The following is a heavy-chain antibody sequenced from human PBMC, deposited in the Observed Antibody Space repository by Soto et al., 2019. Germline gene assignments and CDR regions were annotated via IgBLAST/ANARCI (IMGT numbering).Heavy chain of an antibody. J-gene: IGHJ4*02. D-gene: IGHD3-10*01. CDR3: ARTQGVQYYGSGSYFRLGY. V-gene: IGHV1-18*01. CDR2: ISAYNGNT. Sequence: QVQLVQSGAEVKKPGASVKVSCKASGYTFTSYGISWVRQAPGQGLEWMGWISAYNGNTNYAQKLQGRVTMTTDTSTSPAYMELRSLRSDDTAVYSCARTQGVQYYGSGSYFRLGYWGQGTLVTVSS. CDR1: GYTFTSYG.